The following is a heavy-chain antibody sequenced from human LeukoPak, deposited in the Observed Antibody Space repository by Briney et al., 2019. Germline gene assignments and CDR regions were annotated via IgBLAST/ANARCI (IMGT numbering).Heavy chain of an antibody. V-gene: IGHV3-11*01. Sequence: PGGSLRLSCAASGFTISSNYMNWVRQAPGKGLEWVSYISSSGSTIYYADSVKGRFTISRDNAKNSLYLQMNSLRAEDTAVYYCARGTIAVAGRGVYWGQGTLVTVSS. J-gene: IGHJ4*02. CDR3: ARGTIAVAGRGVY. D-gene: IGHD6-19*01. CDR2: ISSSGSTI. CDR1: GFTISSNY.